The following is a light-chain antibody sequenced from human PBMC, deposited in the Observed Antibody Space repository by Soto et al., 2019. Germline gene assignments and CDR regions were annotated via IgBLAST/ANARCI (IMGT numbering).Light chain of an antibody. Sequence: QSALTQPASVSGSPGQSITISCTGASSDFGRNYVSWYQQQHPGKAPKLIIYDVSNRPSGVSNRFSGSKFDNTASLTISGRQPEDESDYYCSSFSSNTLVFGGGTKVTVL. J-gene: IGLJ2*01. CDR3: SSFSSNTLV. CDR2: DVS. CDR1: SSDFGRNY. V-gene: IGLV2-14*03.